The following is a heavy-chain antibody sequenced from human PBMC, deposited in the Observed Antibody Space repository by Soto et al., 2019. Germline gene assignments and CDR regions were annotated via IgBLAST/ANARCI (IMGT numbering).Heavy chain of an antibody. J-gene: IGHJ6*02. CDR3: ARDGREASGMDV. CDR2: IYYRGST. Sequence: SETLSLTCTVSGGSISSHYWSWVRQAPGKGLEWIGHIYYRGSTSYNPSLRSRSTISVDTSNNQFSLKLNSVTTADTAVYYCARDGREASGMDVWGQGTKVTVPS. V-gene: IGHV4-59*11. CDR1: GGSISSHY. D-gene: IGHD1-26*01.